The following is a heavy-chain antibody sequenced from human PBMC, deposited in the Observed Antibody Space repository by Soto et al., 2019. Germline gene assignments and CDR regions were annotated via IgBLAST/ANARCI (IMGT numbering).Heavy chain of an antibody. V-gene: IGHV3-30-3*01. D-gene: IGHD3-10*01. J-gene: IGHJ4*02. CDR2: ISHDGNSK. Sequence: QVQLVESGGDVVQPGTSLRLSCAASGFTFSSYAIHWVRQAPGQGLEWVAVISHDGNSKYYADSVKGRFTISSDSSKNTLYLQMNSLRAEDTAVYYCTRDYYASGSSYYFDHWGQGTLVTVSS. CDR1: GFTFSSYA. CDR3: TRDYYASGSSYYFDH.